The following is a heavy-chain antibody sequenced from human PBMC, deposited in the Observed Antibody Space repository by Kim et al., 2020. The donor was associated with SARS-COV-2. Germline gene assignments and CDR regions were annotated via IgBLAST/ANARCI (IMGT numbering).Heavy chain of an antibody. CDR1: GYTFTSYG. CDR3: ARVGEPKVYYYYGMDV. CDR2: ISAYNGNT. V-gene: IGHV1-18*01. D-gene: IGHD3-10*01. J-gene: IGHJ6*02. Sequence: ASVKVSCKASGYTFTSYGISWVRQAPGQGLEWMGWISAYNGNTNYAQKLQGRVTMTTDTSTSTAYMELRSLRSDDTAVYYCARVGEPKVYYYYGMDVWGQGTTVTVSS.